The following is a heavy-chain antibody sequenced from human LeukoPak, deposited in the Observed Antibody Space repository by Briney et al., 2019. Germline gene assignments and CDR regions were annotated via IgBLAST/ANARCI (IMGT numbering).Heavy chain of an antibody. CDR1: GLTFRTYW. V-gene: IGHV3-7*04. J-gene: IGHJ4*02. Sequence: PGGSLRLSCAAPGLTFRTYWMSWVRKSPGKGLGGVANIKYDGSEEYYVDSVNGRFTISRDNAKTSLYLQMNSLSAEDTAVYYCARGIRLRLRSTHFDCWGQGTLVTVSS. CDR2: IKYDGSEE. CDR3: ARGIRLRLRSTHFDC. D-gene: IGHD3-3*02.